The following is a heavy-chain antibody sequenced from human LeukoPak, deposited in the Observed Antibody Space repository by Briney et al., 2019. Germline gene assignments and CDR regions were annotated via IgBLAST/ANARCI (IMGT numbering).Heavy chain of an antibody. Sequence: SETLSLTCTVSGGSISSSSYYWGWIRQPPGKGLEWIGSIYYSGSTYYNPSLKSRVTISVDTSKNQSSLKLSSVTAADTAVYYCARWVGVRDYIWGSYRYYFDYWGQGTLVTVSS. V-gene: IGHV4-39*01. CDR1: GGSISSSSYY. D-gene: IGHD3-16*02. CDR2: IYYSGST. CDR3: ARWVGVRDYIWGSYRYYFDY. J-gene: IGHJ4*02.